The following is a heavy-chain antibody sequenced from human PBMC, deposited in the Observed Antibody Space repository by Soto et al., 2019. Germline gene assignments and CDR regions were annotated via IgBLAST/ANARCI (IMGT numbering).Heavy chain of an antibody. J-gene: IGHJ4*02. CDR1: GYTFTSYA. V-gene: IGHV1-3*01. CDR3: ARDGPSGSYFDY. Sequence: ASVKVSCKASGYTFTSYAMHWVRQAPGQRLEWMGWFNAGNGNTKYSQKFQGRVTITRDTSASTAYMELSSLRSEDTAVYYCARDGPSGSYFDYWGQGTLVTVSS. CDR2: FNAGNGNT. D-gene: IGHD1-26*01.